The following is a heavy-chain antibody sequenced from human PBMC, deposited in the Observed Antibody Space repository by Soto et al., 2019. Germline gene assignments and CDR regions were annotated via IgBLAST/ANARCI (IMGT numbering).Heavy chain of an antibody. CDR1: GFTFSSYA. Sequence: GGSLRLSCAASGFTFSSYAMHWVRQAPGKGLEWVAVISYDGSNKYYADSVKGRFTISRDNSKNTLYLQMNSLRAEDTAVYYCARAAGGGITGNWFDPWGQGILVTVSS. J-gene: IGHJ5*02. CDR2: ISYDGSNK. CDR3: ARAAGGGITGNWFDP. D-gene: IGHD1-20*01. V-gene: IGHV3-30-3*01.